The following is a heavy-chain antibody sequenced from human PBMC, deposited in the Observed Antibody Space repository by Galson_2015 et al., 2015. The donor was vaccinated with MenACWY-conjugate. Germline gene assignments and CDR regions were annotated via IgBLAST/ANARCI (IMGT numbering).Heavy chain of an antibody. CDR3: ARGGSAYEVSDRGWFDP. CDR2: TSYRAKWSN. J-gene: IGHJ5*02. CDR1: GGRVSNNTAA. V-gene: IGHV6-1*01. Sequence: CTFSGGRVSNNTAAWNWSRQSPSRGVEWLGRTSYRAKWSNDYAVSVNSRITINPVTSKNQFSLQLNSVTPEDTAVNYCARGGSAYEVSDRGWFDPWGQGTLVTVSS. D-gene: IGHD2-15*01.